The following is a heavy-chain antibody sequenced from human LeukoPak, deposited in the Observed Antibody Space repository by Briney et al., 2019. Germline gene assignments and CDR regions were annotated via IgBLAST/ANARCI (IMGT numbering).Heavy chain of an antibody. D-gene: IGHD6-19*01. J-gene: IGHJ4*02. CDR3: AKKGDSGWVFDY. V-gene: IGHV3-23*01. CDR1: GFTFSSYA. Sequence: GGSLRLSCAASGFTFSSYAMSWVRQAPGEGLEWVSTISGSGGSTHYADSVKGQFTISRDNSKNTLWLQMNSLRAEDTALYYCAKKGDSGWVFDYWGQGTLVTVSS. CDR2: ISGSGGST.